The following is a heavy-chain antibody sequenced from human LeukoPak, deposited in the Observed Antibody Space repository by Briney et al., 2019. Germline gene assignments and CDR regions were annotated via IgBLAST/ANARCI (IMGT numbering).Heavy chain of an antibody. V-gene: IGHV1-69*13. CDR2: IIPIFGTA. D-gene: IGHD1-14*01. CDR1: GGTFSSYA. Sequence: ASVKVSCKASGGTFSSYAISWVRQAPGQGLEWMGGIIPIFGTANYAQKFQGRVTITADESTSTAYMELSSLRSEDTAVYYCARGLMLTRLDYWAREPWSPSPQ. CDR3: ARGLMLTRLDY. J-gene: IGHJ4*02.